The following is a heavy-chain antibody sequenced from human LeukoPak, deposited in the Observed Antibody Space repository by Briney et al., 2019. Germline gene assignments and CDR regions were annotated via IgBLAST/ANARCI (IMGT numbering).Heavy chain of an antibody. V-gene: IGHV3-21*01. CDR1: GFTFGSYS. Sequence: PGGSLRLSCVASGFTFGSYSMNWVRQAPGRGLEWVSSISSGSTYTDYAASVKGRFTISRDNAKKTLWLQMNSLRAEDTAVYYCARDPLGNDYFDHWGQGILVTVSS. D-gene: IGHD7-27*01. J-gene: IGHJ4*02. CDR3: ARDPLGNDYFDH. CDR2: ISSGSTYT.